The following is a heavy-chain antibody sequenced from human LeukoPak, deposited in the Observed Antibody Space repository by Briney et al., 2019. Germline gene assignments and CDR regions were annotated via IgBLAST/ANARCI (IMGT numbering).Heavy chain of an antibody. CDR1: GFTFSSYA. Sequence: PGGSLRLSCAASGFTFSSYAMHWVRQAPGKGLEWVAVISYDGSNKYYADSVKGRFTISSDNSKNTLYLQMNSLRAEDTAVYYCARGTTTYYYYYGMDVWGQGTTVTVSS. D-gene: IGHD1-14*01. CDR3: ARGTTTYYYYYGMDV. J-gene: IGHJ6*02. CDR2: ISYDGSNK. V-gene: IGHV3-30*04.